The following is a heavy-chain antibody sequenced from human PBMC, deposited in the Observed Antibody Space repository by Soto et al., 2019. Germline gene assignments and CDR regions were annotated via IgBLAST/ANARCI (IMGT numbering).Heavy chain of an antibody. J-gene: IGHJ6*02. CDR3: ARDRYYYDSSGYYPYYYYYYGMDV. V-gene: IGHV3-53*01. Sequence: PGGSLRLSCAASGFTVSSNYMRWVRQAPGKGLEWVSVIYSGGSTYYADSVKGRFTISRDNSKNTLYLQMNSLRAEDTAVYYCARDRYYYDSSGYYPYYYYYYGMDVWGQGTTVTVSS. CDR1: GFTVSSNY. D-gene: IGHD3-22*01. CDR2: IYSGGST.